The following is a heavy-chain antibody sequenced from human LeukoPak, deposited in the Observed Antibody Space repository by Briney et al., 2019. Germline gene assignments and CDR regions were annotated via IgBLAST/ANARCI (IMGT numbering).Heavy chain of an antibody. CDR1: LDSTTSNF. CDR2: IHRSGSP. D-gene: IGHD1-14*01. CDR3: AREILGGFNPGAY. V-gene: IGHV4-4*02. J-gene: IGHJ4*02. Sequence: PSETLSLTCTVPLDSTTSNFWSWVRQPPGKGLEWIGEIHRSGSPNYNPSLQSRVTISIDRSRNQIVLELSSVTAADTAVYYCAREILGGFNPGAYWGQGTLVTVSS.